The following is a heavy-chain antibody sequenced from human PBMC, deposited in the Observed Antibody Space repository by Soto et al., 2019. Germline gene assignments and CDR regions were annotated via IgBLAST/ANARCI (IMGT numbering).Heavy chain of an antibody. Sequence: GGSLRLSCAASGFTFSSYWMHWVRQAPGKGLVWVSRINSDGSSKSYEDSVKGRLAISRDNAKNTLYRQMNSLRAEDTAVYYCARERHDILTGYFDYWGQGTLVTVSS. J-gene: IGHJ4*02. CDR2: INSDGSSK. CDR1: GFTFSSYW. V-gene: IGHV3-74*01. CDR3: ARERHDILTGYFDY. D-gene: IGHD3-9*01.